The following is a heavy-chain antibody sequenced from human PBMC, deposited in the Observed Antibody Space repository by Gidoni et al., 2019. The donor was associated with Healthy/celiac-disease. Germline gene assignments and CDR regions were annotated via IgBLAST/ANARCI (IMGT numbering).Heavy chain of an antibody. CDR2: ISYDGSNK. CDR1: GFTFSSYG. Sequence: QVQMVESGGGAVQPGRSLRLSCAASGFTFSSYGMHWVRQAPGKGLEWVAVISYDGSNKYYADSVKGRFTISRDNSKNTLYLQMNSLRAEHTAVYYCAKDGGVDTAMGTFDYWGQGTLVTVSS. V-gene: IGHV3-30*18. D-gene: IGHD5-18*01. J-gene: IGHJ4*02. CDR3: AKDGGVDTAMGTFDY.